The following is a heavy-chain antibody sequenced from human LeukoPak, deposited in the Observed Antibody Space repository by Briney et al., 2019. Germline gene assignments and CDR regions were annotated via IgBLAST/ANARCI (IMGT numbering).Heavy chain of an antibody. CDR2: IGSRSDSI. CDR1: GFTFSSYT. Sequence: KSGGSLRLSCAASGFTFSSYTMNCVRQAPGKGLEWVSYIGSRSDSIFYADSVKGRFTISRDNAKNTLYLQMNSLRAEDTAVYYCAKTPGWRLNDAFDIWGQGTMVTVSS. D-gene: IGHD2-21*02. J-gene: IGHJ3*02. CDR3: AKTPGWRLNDAFDI. V-gene: IGHV3-21*05.